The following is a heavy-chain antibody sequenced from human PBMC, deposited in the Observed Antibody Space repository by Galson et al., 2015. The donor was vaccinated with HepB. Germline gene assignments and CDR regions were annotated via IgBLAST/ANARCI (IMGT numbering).Heavy chain of an antibody. CDR2: IRNKANNYAT. CDR1: GFIFSGSA. D-gene: IGHD3-22*01. J-gene: IGHJ4*02. CDR3: ITQTYYYDSSGYQGRSDFDY. Sequence: SLRLSCAASGFIFSGSAMHWVRQASGKGLEWVGRIRNKANNYATTYAASMRGRFTISRDDSKNMAYLPMSSLKTEDTAVYYCITQTYYYDSSGYQGRSDFDYWGQGTLVTVSS. V-gene: IGHV3-73*01.